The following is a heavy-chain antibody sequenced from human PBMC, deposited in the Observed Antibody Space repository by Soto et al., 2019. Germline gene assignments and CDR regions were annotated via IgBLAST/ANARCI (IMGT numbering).Heavy chain of an antibody. CDR2: ISGSGGST. V-gene: IGHV3-23*01. Sequence: GGSLRLSCAVSGFTFSSYVMSWVRQAPGKGLEWVSAISGSGGSTYYADSVKGRFTISRDNSKNTLYLQMNSLRADDTAVYYCAKVGYYDSSGHNWFDPWGQGTRVTVSS. CDR3: AKVGYYDSSGHNWFDP. D-gene: IGHD3-22*01. CDR1: GFTFSSYV. J-gene: IGHJ5*02.